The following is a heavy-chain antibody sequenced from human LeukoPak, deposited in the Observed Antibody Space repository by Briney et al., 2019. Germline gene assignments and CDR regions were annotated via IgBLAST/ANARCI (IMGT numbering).Heavy chain of an antibody. Sequence: SVKVSCKASGGTFSSYAISWVRQAPGQGLEWVGGIIPIFGTANYAQKFQGRVTITTDESTSTAYMELSSLRSEDTAVYYCAREALGSGSYYWFDPWGQGTLVTVSS. CDR2: IIPIFGTA. J-gene: IGHJ5*02. CDR1: GGTFSSYA. CDR3: AREALGSGSYYWFDP. V-gene: IGHV1-69*05. D-gene: IGHD1-26*01.